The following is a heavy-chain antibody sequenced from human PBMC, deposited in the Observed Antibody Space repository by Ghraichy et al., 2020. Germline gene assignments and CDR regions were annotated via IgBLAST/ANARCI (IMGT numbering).Heavy chain of an antibody. J-gene: IGHJ4*02. CDR3: ATPPPLDYGGNTETYYFDY. D-gene: IGHD4-23*01. Sequence: SVKVSCKAAGGTFSSYAISWVRQAPGQGLEWMGGIIPIFGTANYAQKFQGRVTITADESTSTAYMELSSRRSEDTAVYYCATPPPLDYGGNTETYYFDYWGQGTLVTVSS. CDR2: IIPIFGTA. CDR1: GGTFSSYA. V-gene: IGHV1-69*13.